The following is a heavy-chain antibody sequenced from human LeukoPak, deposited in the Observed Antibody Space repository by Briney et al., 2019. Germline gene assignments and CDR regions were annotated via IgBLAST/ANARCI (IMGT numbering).Heavy chain of an antibody. Sequence: SETLSLTCTVSGGSISSGGYYWSWIRQLPGKGLGWIGYIDYSGTAYYNPPLKSRVTISIDTSKNQFSVKLSSVTAADTAVYYCARYSYSSSIRWFDSWGQGTLVIVSS. D-gene: IGHD6-6*01. J-gene: IGHJ5*01. CDR2: IDYSGTA. V-gene: IGHV4-31*03. CDR3: ARYSYSSSIRWFDS. CDR1: GGSISSGGYY.